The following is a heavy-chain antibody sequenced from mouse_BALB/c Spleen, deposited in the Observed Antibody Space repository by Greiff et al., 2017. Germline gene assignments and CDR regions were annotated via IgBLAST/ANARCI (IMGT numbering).Heavy chain of an antibody. CDR3: ARGPNYRYYFDY. Sequence: EVKVVESGGGLVKPGGSLKLSCAASGFTFSDYYMYWVRQTPEKRLEWVATISDGGSYTYYPDSVKGRFTISRDNAKNNLYLQMSSLKSEDTAMYYCARGPNYRYYFDYWGQGTTLTVSS. CDR2: ISDGGSYT. CDR1: GFTFSDYY. D-gene: IGHD2-14*01. V-gene: IGHV5-4*02. J-gene: IGHJ2*01.